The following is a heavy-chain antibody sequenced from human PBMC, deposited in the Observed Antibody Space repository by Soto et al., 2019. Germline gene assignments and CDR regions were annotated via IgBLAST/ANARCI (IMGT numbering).Heavy chain of an antibody. V-gene: IGHV3-30-3*01. CDR3: ARDYPVYYYDSSGTFDY. CDR1: GFTFSSYA. Sequence: SLRLSCAASGFTFSSYAMHWVRQAPGKGLEWVAVISYDGCNKYYADSVKGRFTISRDNSKNTLYLQMNSLRAEDTAVYYCARDYPVYYYDSSGTFDYWGQGTLVPVSS. CDR2: ISYDGCNK. D-gene: IGHD3-22*01. J-gene: IGHJ4*02.